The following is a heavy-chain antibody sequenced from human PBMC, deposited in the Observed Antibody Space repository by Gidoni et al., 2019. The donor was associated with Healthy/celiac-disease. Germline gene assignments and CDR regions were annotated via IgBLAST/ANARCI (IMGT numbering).Heavy chain of an antibody. V-gene: IGHV4-39*01. Sequence: QLQLQESGPGLVKPSETLSLTCTVSGGSISSSSYYWGWIRQPPGKGLEWIGRIYYSGSTYYNPALKSRVTISVDTSKNQVALKLSSVTAADTAVYYCARLSAARWFDPWGQGTLVTVSS. CDR3: ARLSAARWFDP. D-gene: IGHD6-6*01. CDR1: GGSISSSSYY. J-gene: IGHJ5*02. CDR2: IYYSGST.